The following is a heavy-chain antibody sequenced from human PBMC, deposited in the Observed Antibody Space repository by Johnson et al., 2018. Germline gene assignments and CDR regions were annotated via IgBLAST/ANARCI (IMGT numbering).Heavy chain of an antibody. CDR2: ISWNSGSI. Sequence: VQLVQSGGGLVQPGRSLRLSCAASGFTFDDYAMHWVRQAPGKGLEWVSGISWNSGSIGYADSVKGRFTISRDNAKNSLYLQMNSLRAEDTALYYYAKGDARYCYGMDVWGQGTTVTVSS. CDR1: GFTFDDYA. CDR3: AKGDARYCYGMDV. V-gene: IGHV3-9*01. D-gene: IGHD2-2*01. J-gene: IGHJ6*02.